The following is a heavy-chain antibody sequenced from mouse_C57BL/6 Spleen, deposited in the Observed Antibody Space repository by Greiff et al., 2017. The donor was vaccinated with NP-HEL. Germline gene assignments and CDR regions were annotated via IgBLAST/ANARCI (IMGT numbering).Heavy chain of an antibody. D-gene: IGHD3-1*01. V-gene: IGHV1-52*01. CDR1: GYTFTSYW. CDR3: ARSGGYSYYAMDY. Sequence: VQLQQPGAELVRPGSSVKLSCKASGYTFTSYWMHWVKQRPIQGLEWIGNIDPSDSETHYNQKFKDKATLTVDKSSSTAYMQLSSLTSEDSAVYYCARSGGYSYYAMDYWGQGTSVTVSS. CDR2: IDPSDSET. J-gene: IGHJ4*01.